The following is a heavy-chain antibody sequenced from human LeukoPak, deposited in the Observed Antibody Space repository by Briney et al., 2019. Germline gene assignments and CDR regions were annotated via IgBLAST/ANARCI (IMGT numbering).Heavy chain of an antibody. CDR3: ARDRGDPYSFDY. Sequence: ASVKVSCEASGYTFTVYYMHWVRQASGQGLEYMGWINPNSGGTNYAQKFQGRVTVTRDTSITTAYMELSRLTSDDTAVYYCARDRGDPYSFDYWGQGTMVTVSS. CDR2: INPNSGGT. J-gene: IGHJ4*02. V-gene: IGHV1-2*02. CDR1: GYTFTVYY. D-gene: IGHD2-21*01.